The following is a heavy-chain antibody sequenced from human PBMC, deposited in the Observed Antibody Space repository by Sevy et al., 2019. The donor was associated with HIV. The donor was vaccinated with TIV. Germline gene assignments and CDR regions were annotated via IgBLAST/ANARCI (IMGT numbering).Heavy chain of an antibody. CDR3: VRDRSRAVPYGMDV. CDR2: IYSGGST. D-gene: IGHD3-10*01. J-gene: IGHJ6*02. V-gene: IGHV3-53*01. CDR1: GFTVSSNY. Sequence: GGSLRLSCAASGFTVSSNYMSWVRQAPGKGLEWVSVIYSGGSTYYADSVMGRFTISRDNSKNTLYLQMNSLRAEDTAVYYCVRDRSRAVPYGMDVWGQGTTVTVSS.